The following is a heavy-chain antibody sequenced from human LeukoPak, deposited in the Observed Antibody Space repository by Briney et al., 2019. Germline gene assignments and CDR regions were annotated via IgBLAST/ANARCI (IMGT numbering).Heavy chain of an antibody. CDR3: VKDYGSGTYYYYYGMDV. Sequence: GGSLRLSCAASGFTFSDYYMSWIRQAPGKGLEWVSYISSSGSTIYYADSVKGRFTISRDNSKNTLYLQMSSLRAEDTAVYYCVKDYGSGTYYYYYGMDVWGQGTTVTVSS. D-gene: IGHD3-10*01. CDR2: ISSSGSTI. V-gene: IGHV3-11*04. CDR1: GFTFSDYY. J-gene: IGHJ6*02.